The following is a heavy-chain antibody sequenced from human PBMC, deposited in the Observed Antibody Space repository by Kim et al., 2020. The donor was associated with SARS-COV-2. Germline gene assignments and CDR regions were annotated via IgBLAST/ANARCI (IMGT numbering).Heavy chain of an antibody. J-gene: IGHJ4*02. Sequence: ASVKVSCKASGYTFTGYYMHWVRQAPGQGLEWMGRINPNSGGTNYAQKFQGRVTMTRDTSISTAYMELSRLRSDDTAVYYCARDMSLYVGVIGVLSWEYALDYWGQGTLVTVSS. D-gene: IGHD3-22*01. CDR1: GYTFTGYY. CDR3: ARDMSLYVGVIGVLSWEYALDY. CDR2: INPNSGGT. V-gene: IGHV1-2*06.